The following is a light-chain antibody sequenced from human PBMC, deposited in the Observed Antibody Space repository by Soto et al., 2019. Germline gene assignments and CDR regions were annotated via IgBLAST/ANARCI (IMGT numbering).Light chain of an antibody. CDR1: TNDVGGYDY. CDR3: RSYTTTSAYV. Sequence: QSALTQPTSVSGSPGQSITISCTGTTNDVGGYDYVSWYQQHPGKAPQLLIYDVSDRPSGVSNRFSGSKSGNTASLTISGLQAEDEADYYCRSYTTTSAYVFGTGTKLTVL. V-gene: IGLV2-14*03. CDR2: DVS. J-gene: IGLJ1*01.